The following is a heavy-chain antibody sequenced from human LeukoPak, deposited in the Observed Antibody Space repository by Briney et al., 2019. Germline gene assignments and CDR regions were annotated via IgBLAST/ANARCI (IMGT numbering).Heavy chain of an antibody. D-gene: IGHD6-6*01. Sequence: GGSLRLSCAASGFSIDDYAMHWVRQPQGKGLEWVSGINWNSVSIVYADSVKGRFTISRDNAKNSLYLQMNSLRAEDMALYYCAKDRLYSSSSGGAFDIWGQGTMVTVSS. CDR3: AKDRLYSSSSGGAFDI. V-gene: IGHV3-9*03. J-gene: IGHJ3*02. CDR1: GFSIDDYA. CDR2: INWNSVSI.